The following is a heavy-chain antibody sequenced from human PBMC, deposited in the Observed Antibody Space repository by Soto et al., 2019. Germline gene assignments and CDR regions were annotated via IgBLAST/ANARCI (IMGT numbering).Heavy chain of an antibody. J-gene: IGHJ4*02. CDR1: GFTFTSSP. V-gene: IGHV1-58*01. CDR2: IVVGSGNT. Sequence: QMQLVQSGPEVKKPGTSVKVSCKTSGFTFTSSPVQWVRQARGQRLEWIGWIVVGSGNTHYAQKFQERVTLTSDMSTSTAYMVLSSLRSEDTAVYYCAAAIVAAGIDYWGQGTLVTVSS. CDR3: AAAIVAAGIDY. D-gene: IGHD6-13*01.